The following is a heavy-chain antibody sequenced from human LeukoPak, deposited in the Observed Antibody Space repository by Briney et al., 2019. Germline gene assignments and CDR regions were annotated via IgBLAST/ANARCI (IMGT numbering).Heavy chain of an antibody. Sequence: GGSLRLSCTASGFTFSNFWMGWVRQAPGKGLEWVANIKQDETEKFYLGSVKGRFTISRDNAKNSLYLQMNSLRVEDTAVYYCVKNDGWFHLAQWGQGTLVTVSS. CDR1: GFTFSNFW. V-gene: IGHV3-7*03. CDR3: VKNDGWFHLAQ. J-gene: IGHJ4*02. D-gene: IGHD6-19*01. CDR2: IKQDETEK.